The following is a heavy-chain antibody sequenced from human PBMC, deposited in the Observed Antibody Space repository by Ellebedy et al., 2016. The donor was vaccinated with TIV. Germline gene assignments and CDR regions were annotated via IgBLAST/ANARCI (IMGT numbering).Heavy chain of an antibody. CDR2: INSDGGST. V-gene: IGHV3-74*01. Sequence: PGGSLRLSCAVSGFTFRDFWMHWVRQAPGKGLVWVSRINSDGGSTNYAASVKGRFTISRDNAKNTLYLQMNSLRAEDTAVYYCARDGTGIVATGYYYYMDVWGKGTTVTVSS. J-gene: IGHJ6*03. D-gene: IGHD1-1*01. CDR3: ARDGTGIVATGYYYYMDV. CDR1: GFTFRDFW.